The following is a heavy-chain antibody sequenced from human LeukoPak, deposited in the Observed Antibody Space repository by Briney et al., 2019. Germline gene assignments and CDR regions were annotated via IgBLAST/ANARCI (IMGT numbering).Heavy chain of an antibody. CDR2: INPNSGGT. CDR3: AKDDYGDYSWFDP. J-gene: IGHJ5*02. V-gene: IGHV1-2*02. Sequence: ASVKVSCKASGYTFTGYYMHWVRQAPGQGLEWMGWINPNSGGTNYAQKFQGRVTMTRDTSISTAYMELSRLRSDDMAVYYCAKDDYGDYSWFDPWGQGTLVTVSS. D-gene: IGHD4-17*01. CDR1: GYTFTGYY.